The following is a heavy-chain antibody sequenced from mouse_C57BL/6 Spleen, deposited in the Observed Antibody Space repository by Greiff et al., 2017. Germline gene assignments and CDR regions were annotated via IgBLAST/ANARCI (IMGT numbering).Heavy chain of an antibody. Sequence: QVQLQQSGAELVRPGTSVKVSCKASGYAFTNYLIEWVKLRPGQGLEWIGVINPGSGGTNYNEKFKGKATLTADKSSSTAYMQLSSLTSEDSAVYFCARDPYYGSSYGYAMDYWGQGTSVTVSS. CDR1: GYAFTNYL. V-gene: IGHV1-54*01. D-gene: IGHD1-1*01. CDR3: ARDPYYGSSYGYAMDY. J-gene: IGHJ4*01. CDR2: INPGSGGT.